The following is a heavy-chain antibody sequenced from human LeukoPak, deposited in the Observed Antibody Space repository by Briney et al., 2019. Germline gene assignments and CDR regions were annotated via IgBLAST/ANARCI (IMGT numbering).Heavy chain of an antibody. CDR3: ARDLFCGGDCYPYNWFDP. CDR1: GGSISSYY. Sequence: SETLSLTCTVSGGSISSYYWSWIRQPAGKGLGWNGRIYTSGSTNYNPSLKSRVTMSVDTSKNQFSLKLSSVTAADTAVYYCARDLFCGGDCYPYNWFDPWGQGTLVTVSS. D-gene: IGHD2-21*02. J-gene: IGHJ5*02. V-gene: IGHV4-4*07. CDR2: IYTSGST.